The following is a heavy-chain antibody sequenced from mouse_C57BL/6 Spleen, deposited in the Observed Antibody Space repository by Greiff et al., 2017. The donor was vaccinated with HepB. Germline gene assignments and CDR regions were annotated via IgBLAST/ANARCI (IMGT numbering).Heavy chain of an antibody. Sequence: VQLQQSGAELARPGASVKLSCKASGYTFTSYGISWVKQSTGQGLEWIGEIYPRSGNTYYNEKFTGKATLTAGKASRTAYLELRSLTSEDSAVDFCARQEGSGKAWLAYWGQGTLVTVSA. V-gene: IGHV1-81*01. D-gene: IGHD2-1*01. CDR3: ARQEGSGKAWLAY. J-gene: IGHJ3*01. CDR2: IYPRSGNT. CDR1: GYTFTSYG.